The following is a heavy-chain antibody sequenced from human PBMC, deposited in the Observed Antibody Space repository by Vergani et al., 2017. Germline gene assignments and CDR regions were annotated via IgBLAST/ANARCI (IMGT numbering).Heavy chain of an antibody. J-gene: IGHJ6*02. CDR3: ARGYIMDV. D-gene: IGHD5-12*01. CDR1: GYTVSKYD. Sequence: QVQLVQSGAEVKKPGASVKVSCKASGYTVSKYDFNWVRQATGQGLEWMGWMNLSSGNTGYAQKFQGRVVMTRDTSINTAYMEVSSLRPDDTAVYYCARGYIMDVWGQGTAVTVSS. CDR2: MNLSSGNT. V-gene: IGHV1-8*01.